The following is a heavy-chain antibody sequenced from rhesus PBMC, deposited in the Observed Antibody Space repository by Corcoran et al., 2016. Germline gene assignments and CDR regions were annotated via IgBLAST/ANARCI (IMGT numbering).Heavy chain of an antibody. Sequence: QLQLQESGPGLVKPSETLSVTCAVSGGSISSSYWSWIRQAPGKGLGWIGYIYGSGSSTNYNPSLKSRVTLSVDTSKNQLSLKLSSVTTADTAVYYCARGRQLFRDWGQGVLVTVSS. CDR1: GGSISSSY. CDR3: ARGRQLFRD. J-gene: IGHJ4*01. V-gene: IGHV4-169*01. D-gene: IGHD6-25*01. CDR2: IYGSGSST.